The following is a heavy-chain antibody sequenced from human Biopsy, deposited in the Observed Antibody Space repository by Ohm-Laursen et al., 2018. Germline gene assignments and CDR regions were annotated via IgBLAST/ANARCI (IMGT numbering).Heavy chain of an antibody. D-gene: IGHD4-11*01. CDR1: GDSISSYY. CDR3: ARPRNPRWNDYPALDF. CDR2: VYYTGST. V-gene: IGHV4-59*01. Sequence: GTLSLTCTVSGDSISSYYWSWIRQPPGKGLQWIGYVYYTGSTDYNPSLQSRVTISVDTSKNHFSLRLRSVTPADTAVYYCARPRNPRWNDYPALDFWGQGTMVTVSS. J-gene: IGHJ3*01.